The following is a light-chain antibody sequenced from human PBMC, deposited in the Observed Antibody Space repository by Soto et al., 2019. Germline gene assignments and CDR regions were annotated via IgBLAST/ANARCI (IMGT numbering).Light chain of an antibody. Sequence: DGVVTQSPLSVPVTLGQAASISCRSSQSLVHRDGNTYLSWFRQRPGQSPRRLIYKVSNREAGVPDRFSGSGSGTDFTLKISRVEAEDVGLYYCMQGSHWPPITFGQGTRLEIK. V-gene: IGKV2-30*02. J-gene: IGKJ5*01. CDR2: KVS. CDR1: QSLVHRDGNTY. CDR3: MQGSHWPPIT.